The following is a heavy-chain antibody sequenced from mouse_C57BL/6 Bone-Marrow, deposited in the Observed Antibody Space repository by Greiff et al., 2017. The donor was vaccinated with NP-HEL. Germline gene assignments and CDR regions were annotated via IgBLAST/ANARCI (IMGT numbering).Heavy chain of an antibody. CDR3: AREAYYYGSSFYY. D-gene: IGHD1-1*01. Sequence: EVQLQQSGPELVKPGASVKISCKASGYTFTDYYMNWVKQSHGKSLEWIGDINPNNGGTSYNQKFKGKATLTVDKSSSTAYMELRSLTSEDSAVYYCAREAYYYGSSFYYWGQGTTLTVSS. CDR2: INPNNGGT. J-gene: IGHJ2*01. CDR1: GYTFTDYY. V-gene: IGHV1-26*01.